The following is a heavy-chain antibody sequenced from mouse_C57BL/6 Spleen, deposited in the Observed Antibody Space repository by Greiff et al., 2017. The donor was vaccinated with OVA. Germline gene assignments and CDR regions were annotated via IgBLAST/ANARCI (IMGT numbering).Heavy chain of an antibody. V-gene: IGHV1-64*01. CDR3: ARESEKEGVGVAD. Sequence: QVQLQQSGAELVKPGASVKLSCKASGYTFTSYWMHWVKQRPGQGLEWIGVIHPKSGSTNYNEKFKGKATLTVDKSSSTAYMQLSSLTSEDSAVYYCARESEKEGVGVADWGQGTLVTVSA. CDR1: GYTFTSYW. CDR2: IHPKSGST. J-gene: IGHJ3*01.